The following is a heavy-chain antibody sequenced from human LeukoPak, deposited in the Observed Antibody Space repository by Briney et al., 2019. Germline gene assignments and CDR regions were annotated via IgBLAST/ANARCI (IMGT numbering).Heavy chain of an antibody. CDR1: GFTFSSYG. CDR2: ISYDGSNK. Sequence: GGSVRLSCAASGFTFSSYGMHWVRQAPGKGLEWVAVISYDGSNKYYADSVKGRFAISRDNSKNTLYLQMNSLRAEDTAVYYCAKDKPAYCSSTSCFIDYWGQGTLVTVSS. V-gene: IGHV3-30*18. D-gene: IGHD2-2*01. CDR3: AKDKPAYCSSTSCFIDY. J-gene: IGHJ4*02.